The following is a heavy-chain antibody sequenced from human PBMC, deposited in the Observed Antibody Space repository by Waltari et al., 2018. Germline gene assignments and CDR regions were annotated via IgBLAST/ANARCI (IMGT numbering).Heavy chain of an antibody. D-gene: IGHD3-22*01. V-gene: IGHV4-39*07. CDR2: IYYSGST. CDR3: ARPHVTMIVSRAFDI. Sequence: QLQLQESGPGLVKPSETLSLTCTVSGGSISSSSYYWGWIRQPPGKGLEWIGGIYYSGSTYYNPSLKSRVTISVDTSKNQFSLKLSSVTAADTAVYYCARPHVTMIVSRAFDIWGQGTMVTVSS. CDR1: GGSISSSSYY. J-gene: IGHJ3*02.